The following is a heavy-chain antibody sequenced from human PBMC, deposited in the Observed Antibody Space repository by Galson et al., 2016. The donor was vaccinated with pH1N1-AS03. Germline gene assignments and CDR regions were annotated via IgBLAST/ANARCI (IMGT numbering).Heavy chain of an antibody. CDR3: ARDGPPQGISGASSFDF. D-gene: IGHD6-25*01. CDR1: GFPFSGYS. CDR2: ISTTSSSI. J-gene: IGHJ4*02. Sequence: SLRLSCAASGFPFSGYSMNWVRQAPGKGLEWVSFISTTSSSIYYADSVKGRFTISRDNAKNSLFLQMNSLRDEDTAVYYCARDGPPQGISGASSFDFWGQGTLGTVSS. V-gene: IGHV3-21*01.